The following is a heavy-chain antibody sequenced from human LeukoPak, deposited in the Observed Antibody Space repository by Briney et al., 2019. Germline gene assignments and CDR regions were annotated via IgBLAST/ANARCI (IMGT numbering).Heavy chain of an antibody. V-gene: IGHV3-7*01. CDR3: ASHIVVVTAIRYYAMDV. CDR2: IKQDGSEK. J-gene: IGHJ6*02. CDR1: GLTFSSYW. D-gene: IGHD2-2*01. Sequence: GGSLRLSCAASGLTFSSYWMSWVRQAPGKGLEWVANIKQDGSEKYYVDSVKGRFTISRDNAKNSLYLQMNSLRAEDTAVYYCASHIVVVTAIRYYAMDVWGQGTTVTVSS.